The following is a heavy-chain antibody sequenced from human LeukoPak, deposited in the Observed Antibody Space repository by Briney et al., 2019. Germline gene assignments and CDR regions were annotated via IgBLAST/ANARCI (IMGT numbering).Heavy chain of an antibody. CDR2: FDPEDGET. Sequence: GASVKVSCKASGYTFTSYDINWVRQAPGKGLEWMGGFDPEDGETIYAQKFQGRVTMTEDTSTDTAYMELSSLRSEDTAVYYCATDSSSSWYEGNWFDPWGQGTLVTVSS. V-gene: IGHV1-24*01. CDR1: GYTFTSYD. CDR3: ATDSSSSWYEGNWFDP. J-gene: IGHJ5*02. D-gene: IGHD6-13*01.